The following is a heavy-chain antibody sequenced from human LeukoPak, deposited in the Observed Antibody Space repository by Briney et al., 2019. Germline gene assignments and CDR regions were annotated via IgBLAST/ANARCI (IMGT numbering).Heavy chain of an antibody. CDR3: AREDRDGYNSRGNWFDP. D-gene: IGHD5-24*01. J-gene: IGHJ5*02. CDR1: GGSISSYY. CDR2: IYNTGSA. V-gene: IGHV4-59*01. Sequence: SETLSLTCTVSGGSISSYYWTWTRQPPGKRLEWIGYIYNTGSANYNPSFKGRVTLSVDTSKDQFSLKLSSVTAADTAVYYCAREDRDGYNSRGNWFDPWGQGTLVTVSS.